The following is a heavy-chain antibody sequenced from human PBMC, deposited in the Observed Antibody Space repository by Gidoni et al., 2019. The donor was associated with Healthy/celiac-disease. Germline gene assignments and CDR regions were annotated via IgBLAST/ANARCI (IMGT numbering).Heavy chain of an antibody. CDR3: ARGSRGIAAAGTLPDAFDI. Sequence: QVQLVESGGGVVQPGRSLRLSCAASGFTFSSYGMPWVRKAPGKGLGWGAVIWYDGSNKYYADSVKGRFTISRDNSKNTLYLQMNSLRAEDTAVYYCARGSRGIAAAGTLPDAFDIWGQGTMVTVSS. D-gene: IGHD6-13*01. V-gene: IGHV3-33*01. CDR2: IWYDGSNK. CDR1: GFTFSSYG. J-gene: IGHJ3*02.